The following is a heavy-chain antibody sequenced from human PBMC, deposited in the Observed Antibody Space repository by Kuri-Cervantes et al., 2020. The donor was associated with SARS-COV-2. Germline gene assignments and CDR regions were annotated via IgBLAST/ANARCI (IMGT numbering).Heavy chain of an antibody. J-gene: IGHJ4*02. CDR1: GFTFSSYA. V-gene: IGHV3-30-3*01. CDR3: AREYDFWRTFDY. CDR2: ISYDGSNK. Sequence: LSLTCAASGFTFSSYAMHWVRQAPGKGLEWVAVISYDGSNKYYADSVKGRFTISRDNSKNTLYLQMNSLRAEDTAVYYCAREYDFWRTFDYWGQGTLVTVSS. D-gene: IGHD3-3*01.